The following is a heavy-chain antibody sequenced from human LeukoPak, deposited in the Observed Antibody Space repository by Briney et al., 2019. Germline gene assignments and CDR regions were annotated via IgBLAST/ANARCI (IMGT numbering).Heavy chain of an antibody. J-gene: IGHJ4*02. CDR2: ISSSSSTI. Sequence: QPGRSLRLSCAASGFIFSSYGMNWVRQAPGKGLEWVSYISSSSSTIYYADSVKGRFTISRDNAKNSLYLQMNSLRAEDTAVYYCARGSTYYDSSGQVPFDYWGQGTLVTVSS. D-gene: IGHD3-22*01. CDR3: ARGSTYYDSSGQVPFDY. CDR1: GFIFSSYG. V-gene: IGHV3-48*01.